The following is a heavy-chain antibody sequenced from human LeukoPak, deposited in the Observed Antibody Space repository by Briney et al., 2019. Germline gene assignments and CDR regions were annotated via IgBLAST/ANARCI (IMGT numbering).Heavy chain of an antibody. V-gene: IGHV4-39*07. J-gene: IGHJ4*02. D-gene: IGHD5-24*01. CDR2: IYYSGST. Sequence: SETLSLTCTVSGGSIRSSSYYWGWIRQPPGKGLEWIGSIYYSGSTYYNPSLKSRVTISVDTSKNQFSLKLSSVTAADTAVYYCARGRRSRDGYNYLQRQARFFDYWGQGTLVTVSS. CDR3: ARGRRSRDGYNYLQRQARFFDY. CDR1: GGSIRSSSYY.